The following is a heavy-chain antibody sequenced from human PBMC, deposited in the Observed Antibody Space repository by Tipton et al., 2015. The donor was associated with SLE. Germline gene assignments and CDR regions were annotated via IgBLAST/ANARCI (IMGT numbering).Heavy chain of an antibody. J-gene: IGHJ6*03. CDR3: ARGAPREKEYYYYYMDV. CDR2: IFYSGST. V-gene: IGHV4-59*01. CDR1: GGSFSSYY. Sequence: TLSLTCAVYGGSFSSYYWSWIRQAPGKGLEWIGYIFYSGSTHYNPSLKSRVTISVDTSKNQFSLKLSSVTAADTAVYYCARGAPREKEYYYYYMDVWGKGTTVTVSS.